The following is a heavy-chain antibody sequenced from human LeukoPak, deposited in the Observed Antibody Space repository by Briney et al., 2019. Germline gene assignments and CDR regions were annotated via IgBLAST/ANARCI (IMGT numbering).Heavy chain of an antibody. V-gene: IGHV3-23*01. Sequence: GGSLRLSCAASGFTFSSYAMSWVRQVPGKGLERVSAISGSGGSTYYADSVKGRFTISRDNSKNTLYLQMNSLRAEDTAVYYCAKAITMVRGVTFDYWGQGTLVTVSS. D-gene: IGHD3-10*01. CDR2: ISGSGGST. CDR3: AKAITMVRGVTFDY. CDR1: GFTFSSYA. J-gene: IGHJ4*02.